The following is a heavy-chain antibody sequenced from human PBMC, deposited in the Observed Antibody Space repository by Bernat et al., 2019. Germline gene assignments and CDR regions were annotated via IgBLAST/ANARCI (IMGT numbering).Heavy chain of an antibody. CDR2: IYYRGST. J-gene: IGHJ3*02. CDR1: GGSISSSSYY. V-gene: IGHV4-39*01. D-gene: IGHD4-17*01. CDR3: ARHLQFVYYGDYRDMGAFDI. Sequence: QLQLQESGPGLVKPSETLSLTCTVSGGSISSSSYYWGWIRQPPGKGLEWSGSIYYRGSTYYNPSLTSRVTIAVDTSKNQFSLKLSSVTAADTAVYYCARHLQFVYYGDYRDMGAFDIWGQGTMVTVSS.